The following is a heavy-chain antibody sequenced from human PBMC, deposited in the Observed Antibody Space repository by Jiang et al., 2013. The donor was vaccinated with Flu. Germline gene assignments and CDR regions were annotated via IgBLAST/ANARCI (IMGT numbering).Heavy chain of an antibody. V-gene: IGHV5-51*03. CDR2: IYPGDSDT. CDR1: GYSFTSYW. J-gene: IGHJ4*02. CDR3: ARGYRLVGATQGSDVDY. Sequence: SGAEVKKPGESLKITCKGSGYSFTSYWIGWVRQMPGKGLEWMGIIYPGDSDTRYSPSFQGQVTISADKSISTAYLQWSSLKASDTAMYYCARGYRLVGATQGSDVDYWGQGTLVTVSS. D-gene: IGHD1-26*01.